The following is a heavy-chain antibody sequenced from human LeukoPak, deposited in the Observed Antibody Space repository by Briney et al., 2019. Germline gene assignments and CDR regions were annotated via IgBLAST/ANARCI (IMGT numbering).Heavy chain of an antibody. D-gene: IGHD3-10*01. Sequence: SGPALVKPTQTLTLTCTFSGFSLSTSGMRVSWIRQPPGKALEWLARIDWDDDKFYSTSLKTRLTISKDTSKNQVVLTMTNMGPVDTATYYCARSVRGQNDYWGQGTLVTVSS. CDR1: GFSLSTSGMR. J-gene: IGHJ4*02. CDR2: IDWDDDK. CDR3: ARSVRGQNDY. V-gene: IGHV2-70*04.